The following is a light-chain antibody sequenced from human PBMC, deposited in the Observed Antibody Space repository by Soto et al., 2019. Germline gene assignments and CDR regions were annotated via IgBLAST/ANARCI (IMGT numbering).Light chain of an antibody. V-gene: IGKV1-5*03. J-gene: IGKJ1*01. CDR2: KAS. CDR1: QSISSW. Sequence: DIQMTQSPSTLSASVGDRVTITCRASQSISSWLAWYQQKPGKAPKLLIYKASNLKSGVPSRFSGSGSGTEFTLTISSLQPDDFATYYCQQYSSSSGWTFGQGTKVDIK. CDR3: QQYSSSSGWT.